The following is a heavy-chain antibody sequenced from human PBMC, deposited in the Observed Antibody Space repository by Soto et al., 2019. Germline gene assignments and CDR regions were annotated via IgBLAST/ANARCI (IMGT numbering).Heavy chain of an antibody. V-gene: IGHV4-30-2*01. CDR1: GGSISSGGYS. J-gene: IGHJ4*02. Sequence: SETLSLTCAVSGGSISSGGYSWSRIRQPPGKGLEWIGYIYHSGSTYYNPSLKSRVTISVDRSKNQFSLKLSSVTAADTAVYYCAGGIAAHPLAYWGQGTPVTVSS. CDR2: IYHSGST. D-gene: IGHD6-13*01. CDR3: AGGIAAHPLAY.